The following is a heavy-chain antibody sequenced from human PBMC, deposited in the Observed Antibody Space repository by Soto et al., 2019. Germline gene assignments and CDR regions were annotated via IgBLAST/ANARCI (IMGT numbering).Heavy chain of an antibody. V-gene: IGHV1-24*01. D-gene: IGHD6-13*01. CDR1: GYTLTELS. CDR2: FDPEDGET. Sequence: ASVKVSCKVSGYTLTELSMHWVRQAPGKGLEWMGGFDPEDGETIYAQKFQGKVTMTEDTSTDTAYMELSSLRSEDTAVYYCATVFSEYSSSWFRFDPWGQGTLVTVSS. J-gene: IGHJ5*02. CDR3: ATVFSEYSSSWFRFDP.